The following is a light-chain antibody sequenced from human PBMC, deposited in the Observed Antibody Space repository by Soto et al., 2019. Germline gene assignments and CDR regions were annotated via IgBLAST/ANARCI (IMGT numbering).Light chain of an antibody. J-gene: IGLJ1*01. CDR2: EVS. Sequence: TPPAPLSGSPGQSITLSCTGNSSDLGGYNYVSWYQHHPGKAPKLMIYEVSNRPSGVSNRFSGSKSGNTASLTISGLQAEDEAEYYCSSYTSSDTLVFGTGTRSPS. CDR3: SSYTSSDTLV. CDR1: SSDLGGYNY. V-gene: IGLV2-14*01.